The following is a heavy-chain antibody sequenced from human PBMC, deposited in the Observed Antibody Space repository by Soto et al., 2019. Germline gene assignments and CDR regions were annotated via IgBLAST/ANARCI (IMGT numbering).Heavy chain of an antibody. J-gene: IGHJ4*02. CDR2: ITPYNGNA. CDR3: ARAQMYSGAYHDY. CDR1: GYTFTNFG. D-gene: IGHD1-26*01. Sequence: QVHLVQSRAEVKNPGASVKVSCKASGYTFTNFGINWVRQAPGQGLEWMGWITPYNGNANYAQKHQGRLTITTDTSTSTAYMELRSLRSDDTDVYFCARAQMYSGAYHDYWGQGTLVTVSS. V-gene: IGHV1-18*04.